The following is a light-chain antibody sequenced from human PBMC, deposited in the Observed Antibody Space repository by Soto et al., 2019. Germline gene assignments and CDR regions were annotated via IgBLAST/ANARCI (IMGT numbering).Light chain of an antibody. CDR2: EVS. CDR3: SSYTSSSALYV. Sequence: QSALTQPASVSGSPGQSITISCTGTSSDAGGYNYVSWYQQHPGTAPKLMIYEVSNRPSGLSNRFSGSKSGNTASLTISGLQAEDEADYYCSSYTSSSALYVFGTGTKLTVL. CDR1: SSDAGGYNY. J-gene: IGLJ1*01. V-gene: IGLV2-14*01.